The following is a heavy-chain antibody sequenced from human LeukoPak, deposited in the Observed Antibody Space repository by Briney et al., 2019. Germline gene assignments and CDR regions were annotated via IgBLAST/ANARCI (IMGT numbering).Heavy chain of an antibody. J-gene: IGHJ4*02. CDR2: ISYSGTT. CDR1: GDSISNSNYY. D-gene: IGHD5-18*01. CDR3: ARHGYNYGLDY. V-gene: IGHV4-39*01. Sequence: PSETLSLTCTVSGDSISNSNYYCGWIRQPPGKGLEWTGTISYSGTTYYSPSLKSRVTISVDTSKNQFSLKLSSVTAADTAVYYCARHGYNYGLDYWGQGTLVTVSS.